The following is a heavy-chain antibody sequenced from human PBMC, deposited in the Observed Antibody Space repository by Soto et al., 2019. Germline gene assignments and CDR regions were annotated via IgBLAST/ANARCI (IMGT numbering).Heavy chain of an antibody. CDR1: GLAINRGYY. CDR2: IYPSVSS. V-gene: IGHV4-38-2*02. CDR3: AREKVGTTFFDN. D-gene: IGHD1-1*01. Sequence: PSETLSLTCSVSGLAINRGYYWSWFRQPPGKGLEWIGSIYPSVSSYHNPSLATRLRLSIDTSKNQFTLNLTSVTAADTALYFCAREKVGTTFFDNWGQGIQVTVSS. J-gene: IGHJ4*02.